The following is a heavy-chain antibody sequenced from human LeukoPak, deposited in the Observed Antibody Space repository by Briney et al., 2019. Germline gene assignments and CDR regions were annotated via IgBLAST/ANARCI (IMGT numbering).Heavy chain of an antibody. CDR3: LKYYYGSGANFGY. J-gene: IGHJ4*02. CDR2: IRYDGSNK. D-gene: IGHD3-10*01. V-gene: IGHV3-30*02. CDR1: GFTFSSYG. Sequence: GGSLRLSCAASGFTFSSYGMHWVRQAPGKGLEWVAFIRYDGSNKYYADSVKGRFTISRDNSKNTLYLQMNSLRAEDTAVYYCLKYYYGSGANFGYWGQGTLVTVSS.